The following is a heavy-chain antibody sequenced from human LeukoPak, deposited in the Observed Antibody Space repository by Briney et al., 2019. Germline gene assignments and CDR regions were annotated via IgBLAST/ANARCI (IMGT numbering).Heavy chain of an antibody. Sequence: PGGSLRLSCAASGFTFTNYWMIWVRQAPGKGLEWVANINEDGSEKYYVGSVEGRLTISRDNARNSVFLQMNSLRGDDTAMYYCASSSYSSSSYWGQGTLVTVSS. CDR1: GFTFTNYW. CDR3: ASSSYSSSSY. V-gene: IGHV3-7*01. D-gene: IGHD6-6*01. J-gene: IGHJ4*02. CDR2: INEDGSEK.